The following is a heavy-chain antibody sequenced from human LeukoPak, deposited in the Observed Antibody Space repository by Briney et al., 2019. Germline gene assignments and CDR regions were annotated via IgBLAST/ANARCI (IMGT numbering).Heavy chain of an antibody. V-gene: IGHV4-34*01. Sequence: SETLSLTCAVYGGPFSGYYWSWIRQPPGKGLEWIGEINHSGSTNYNPSLKSRVTISVDTSKNQFSLKLSSVTAADTAVYYCARARGKTYYYGSGSSGNWFDPWGQGTLVTVSS. CDR1: GGPFSGYY. CDR2: INHSGST. J-gene: IGHJ5*02. D-gene: IGHD3-10*01. CDR3: ARARGKTYYYGSGSSGNWFDP.